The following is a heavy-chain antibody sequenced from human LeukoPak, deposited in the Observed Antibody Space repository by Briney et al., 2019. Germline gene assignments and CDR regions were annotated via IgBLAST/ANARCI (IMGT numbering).Heavy chain of an antibody. V-gene: IGHV1-2*02. D-gene: IGHD2-15*01. CDR2: INPNSGGT. CDR1: GYTFTGYY. Sequence: GASVKVSCKASGYTFTGYYMHWVRQAPGQGLEWMGWINPNSGGTNYAQKFQGRVTMTRDTSISTAYMELSRLRSDDTAVYYCARDVVVVAATTNMDVWGQGTTVTVSS. CDR3: ARDVVVVAATTNMDV. J-gene: IGHJ6*02.